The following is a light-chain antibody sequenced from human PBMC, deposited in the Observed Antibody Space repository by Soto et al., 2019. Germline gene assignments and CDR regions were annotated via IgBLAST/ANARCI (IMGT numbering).Light chain of an antibody. CDR2: EVS. V-gene: IGLV2-23*02. CDR1: SSDVGSYDL. J-gene: IGLJ1*01. Sequence: QSVLTQPASVSGSPGQSITIYCTGNSSDVGSYDLVSWFQHHPGKAPKLMIYEVSKRPSGVSNRFSGSKSGNTASLTISGLQAQDESDYFCCSYAGSSTFYVFGIGTKVTVL. CDR3: CSYAGSSTFYV.